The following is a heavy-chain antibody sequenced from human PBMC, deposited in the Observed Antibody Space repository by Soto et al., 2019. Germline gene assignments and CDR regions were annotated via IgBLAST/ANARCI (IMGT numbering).Heavy chain of an antibody. CDR1: GFTFGDYA. V-gene: IGHV3-49*04. D-gene: IGHD3-3*01. Sequence: GGSLRLSCTASGFTFGDYAMSWVRQAPGKGLEWVGFIRSKAYGGTREYAEYVEGRITISRDDSKSTNYLQMMSMKTEGAAVYYFSRGGSGFGCFDYWGQGTLVTVSS. CDR2: IRSKAYGGTR. CDR3: SRGGSGFGCFDY. J-gene: IGHJ4*02.